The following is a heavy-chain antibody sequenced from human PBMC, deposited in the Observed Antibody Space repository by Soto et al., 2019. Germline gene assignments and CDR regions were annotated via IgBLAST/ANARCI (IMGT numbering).Heavy chain of an antibody. CDR1: GFTFTNHN. CDR3: ARDPPLSVLVVVATDDF. D-gene: IGHD2-21*01. V-gene: IGHV3-21*02. J-gene: IGHJ4*02. CDR2: ISSSSSFR. Sequence: EVQLVESGGGLVKPGGSLRLSCAASGFTFTNHNMNWVRQAPGKGLEWVSSISSSSSFRNYADSVKGRFSISRDNDKNLVYLQTDSLRAEDTAVYYCARDPPLSVLVVVATDDFWGQGTLVTVSS.